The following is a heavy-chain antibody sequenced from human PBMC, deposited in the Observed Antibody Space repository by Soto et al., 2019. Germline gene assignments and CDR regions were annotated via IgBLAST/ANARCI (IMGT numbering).Heavy chain of an antibody. CDR1: GGSISTYY. Sequence: PSETLSLTCTVSGGSISTYYWSWIRQPPGKGLEWIGYIYSSGNTNSNPSLKSRVTILVDTSKNQFSLKLSSVTAADTAVYYCARESSRDYHYGMDVWGQGTTVTVS. J-gene: IGHJ6*02. CDR3: ARESSRDYHYGMDV. D-gene: IGHD2-15*01. CDR2: IYSSGNT. V-gene: IGHV4-4*08.